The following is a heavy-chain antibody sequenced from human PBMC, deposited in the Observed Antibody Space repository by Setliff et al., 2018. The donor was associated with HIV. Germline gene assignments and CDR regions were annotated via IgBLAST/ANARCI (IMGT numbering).Heavy chain of an antibody. J-gene: IGHJ4*02. CDR3: TRRFEKWLAFDY. CDR1: GGSIRSNSYY. V-gene: IGHV4-39*01. CDR2: VYHSGGT. D-gene: IGHD6-19*01. Sequence: SETLSLTCNVSGGSIRSNSYYWAWIRQSPGKGLEWIGNVYHSGGTDYNPYLRSRVTISVDTSTNQFSLNLASVTAADTAVYYCTRRFEKWLAFDYWGQGTLVTVSS.